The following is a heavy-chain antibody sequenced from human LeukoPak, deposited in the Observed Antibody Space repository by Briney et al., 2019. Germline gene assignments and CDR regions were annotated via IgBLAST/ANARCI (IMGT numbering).Heavy chain of an antibody. V-gene: IGHV1-18*01. CDR1: GYTFTSYG. Sequence: APEKVSCKASGYTFTSYGISWVRQAPGQGLEWMGWISAYNGNTNYAQKLQGRVTMTTDTSTSTAYMELRSLRSDDTAVYYCARGIAAAGIGDEYYFDYWGQGTLVTVSS. CDR2: ISAYNGNT. J-gene: IGHJ4*02. CDR3: ARGIAAAGIGDEYYFDY. D-gene: IGHD6-13*01.